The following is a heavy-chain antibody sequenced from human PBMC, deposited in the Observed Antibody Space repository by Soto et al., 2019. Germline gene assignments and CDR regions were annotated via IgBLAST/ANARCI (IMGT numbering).Heavy chain of an antibody. D-gene: IGHD3-22*01. CDR1: GGTFSSYA. V-gene: IGHV1-69*12. J-gene: IGHJ3*02. CDR2: IIPIFGTA. Sequence: QVQLVQSGAEVKKPGSSVKVSCKASGGTFSSYAISWVRQAPGQGLEWMGGIIPIFGTANYAQKFQGRVTITADESTSTAYMELSSLRSEDTAVYYCARAATYYYDNYTPHDAFDIWGQGTMVTVSS. CDR3: ARAATYYYDNYTPHDAFDI.